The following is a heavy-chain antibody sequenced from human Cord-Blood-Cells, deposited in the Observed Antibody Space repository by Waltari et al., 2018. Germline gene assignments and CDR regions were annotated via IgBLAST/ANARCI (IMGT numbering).Heavy chain of an antibody. CDR2: IIPIFGTA. V-gene: IGHV1-69*01. CDR3: ARDRALDSYGYYFDY. J-gene: IGHJ4*02. Sequence: QVQLVQSGAEVKKPGSSVKVSCKASGGTFSSDAISWVRRAPGQGLEWRGGIIPIFGTANYAQKVQGRVTITADEATSTAYRELSSLRSEDTAVYYCARDRALDSYGYYFDYWGQGTLVTVSS. D-gene: IGHD5-18*01. CDR1: GGTFSSDA.